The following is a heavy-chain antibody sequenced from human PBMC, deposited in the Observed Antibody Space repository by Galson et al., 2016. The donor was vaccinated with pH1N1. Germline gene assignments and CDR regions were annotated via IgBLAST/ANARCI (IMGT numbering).Heavy chain of an antibody. V-gene: IGHV3-11*01. Sequence: SLRLSCAASGFIFGDYYMSWIRQVPGKGLEWVSYISKSASSKFYGDSVKGRFTISRDSAKVYLQMDNLRADDTAVYYGARYRANFDAFDIWGQGTVVTVSS. D-gene: IGHD4/OR15-4a*01. CDR2: ISKSASSK. J-gene: IGHJ3*02. CDR3: ARYRANFDAFDI. CDR1: GFIFGDYY.